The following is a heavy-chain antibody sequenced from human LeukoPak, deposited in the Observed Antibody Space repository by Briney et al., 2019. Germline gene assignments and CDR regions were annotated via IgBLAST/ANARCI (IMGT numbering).Heavy chain of an antibody. D-gene: IGHD5-24*01. Sequence: SVKGSCKASGYTFTSYDINWVRQATGQGLERIGWMNPNSGNTGYAQKFHGRVTMTRNTSISTPYMELSSPRSEDTPLYYCARSLEMATMMDYWGQGTLVTVSS. CDR2: MNPNSGNT. CDR3: ARSLEMATMMDY. V-gene: IGHV1-8*01. CDR1: GYTFTSYD. J-gene: IGHJ4*02.